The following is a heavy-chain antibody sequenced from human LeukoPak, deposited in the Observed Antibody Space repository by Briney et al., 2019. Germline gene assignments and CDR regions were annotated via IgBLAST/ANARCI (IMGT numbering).Heavy chain of an antibody. Sequence: PSETLSLTCTVSGGSISSSDYYWAWIRQPPGEGLEWIGSIYYSGNTFYSPSLKSRVTISVDTSKNQFSLRLSSVTAADTAVYYCAGMEGSYRYTKEYYFDYWGQGTLVTVSS. V-gene: IGHV4-39*01. CDR3: AGMEGSYRYTKEYYFDY. CDR1: GGSISSSDYY. CDR2: IYYSGNT. D-gene: IGHD3-16*02. J-gene: IGHJ4*02.